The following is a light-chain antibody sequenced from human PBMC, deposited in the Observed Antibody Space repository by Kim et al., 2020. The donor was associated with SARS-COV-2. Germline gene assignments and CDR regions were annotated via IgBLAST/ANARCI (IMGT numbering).Light chain of an antibody. V-gene: IGKV1-5*01. CDR2: DAS. CDR1: EDISNW. J-gene: IGKJ2*01. Sequence: DIQMTQFPFTLSASVGGRVTITCRASEDISNWMAWYQQKPGKAPKLLLKDASTLETGVPSRFSGSGSGTEFTLTINSLQPDDFATYSCQQYSGYPPTFGQGTKLEI. CDR3: QQYSGYPPT.